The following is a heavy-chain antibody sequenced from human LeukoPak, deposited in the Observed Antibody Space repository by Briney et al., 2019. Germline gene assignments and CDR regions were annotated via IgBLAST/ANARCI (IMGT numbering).Heavy chain of an antibody. CDR2: IYKGGST. CDR3: ARDYGGGY. D-gene: IGHD3-10*01. V-gene: IGHV3-66*01. CDR1: GFTFSSYA. Sequence: GGSLRLSCAASGFTFSSYAMSWVRQAPGKGLEWVSVIYKGGSTNYADSVQGRFTISRDNSKNTLYLQMNSLRAEDTAVYYCARDYGGGYWGQGTLVTVSS. J-gene: IGHJ4*02.